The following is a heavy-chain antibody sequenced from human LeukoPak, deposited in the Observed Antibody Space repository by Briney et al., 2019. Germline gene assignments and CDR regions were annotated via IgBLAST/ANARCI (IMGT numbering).Heavy chain of an antibody. V-gene: IGHV4-59*08. D-gene: IGHD5-12*01. CDR3: ARLVGGSGYDIRYWYFDL. CDR1: GGSISSYY. CDR2: IYYSGST. Sequence: SETLSLTCTVSGGSISSYYWSWIRQPPGKGLEWIGYIYYSGSTNYNPSLKSRVTISVDTSKNQFSLKLSSVTAADTAVYYCARLVGGSGYDIRYWYFDLWGRGTLVTVSS. J-gene: IGHJ2*01.